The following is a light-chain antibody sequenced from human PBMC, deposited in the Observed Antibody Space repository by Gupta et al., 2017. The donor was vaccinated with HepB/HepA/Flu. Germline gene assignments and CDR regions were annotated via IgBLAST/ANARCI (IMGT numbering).Light chain of an antibody. V-gene: IGKV1-5*03. J-gene: IGKJ4*01. Sequence: DIQMTQSPSTLSASVGDRVTITCRASQSMSSWLAWYQQKPGKAPDLLIYKASSLESGVPSRFSGSGSGTEFTLTISSLQPDDFATYYCQQYSTYPLTFGGGTKVEIK. CDR1: QSMSSW. CDR3: QQYSTYPLT. CDR2: KAS.